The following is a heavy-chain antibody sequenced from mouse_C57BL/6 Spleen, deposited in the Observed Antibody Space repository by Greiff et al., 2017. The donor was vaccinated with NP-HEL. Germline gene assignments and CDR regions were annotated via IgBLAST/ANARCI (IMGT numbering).Heavy chain of an antibody. Sequence: QVQLQQPGAELVKPGASVKMSCKASGYTFTSYWITWVKQRPGQGLEWIGDIYPGSGSNNYNEKFKSKATLTVDTSSSTAYMQLSSLTSEDSAVYYCARFDLLGGKDAMDYWGQGTSVTVSS. CDR1: GYTFTSYW. CDR3: ARFDLLGGKDAMDY. D-gene: IGHD2-1*01. J-gene: IGHJ4*01. V-gene: IGHV1-55*01. CDR2: IYPGSGSN.